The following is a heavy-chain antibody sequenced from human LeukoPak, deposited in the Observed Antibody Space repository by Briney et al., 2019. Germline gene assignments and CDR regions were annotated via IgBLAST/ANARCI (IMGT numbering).Heavy chain of an antibody. V-gene: IGHV4-61*02. Sequence: PSQTPSLTCTASGFSISSGTYYWTWLRRPAGKELEWIVRIYTTGSTNYNPSLKSRIIMSTDTSKNQFSLKLSSVTAAETAVYYCARVTTGGYYNCWGQGTLVTVSS. CDR2: IYTTGST. CDR1: GFSISSGTYY. CDR3: ARVTTGGYYNC. J-gene: IGHJ4*02. D-gene: IGHD3-22*01.